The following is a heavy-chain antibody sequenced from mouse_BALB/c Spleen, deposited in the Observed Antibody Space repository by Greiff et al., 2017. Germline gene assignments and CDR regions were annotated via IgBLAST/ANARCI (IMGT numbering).Heavy chain of an antibody. D-gene: IGHD4-1*01. CDR3: ARLTGTGYYAMDY. V-gene: IGHV14-3*02. CDR1: GFNIKDTY. Sequence: SGAELVKPGASVKLSCTASGFNIKDTYMHWVKQRPEQGLEWIGRIDPANGNTKYDPKFQGKATITADTSSNTAYLQLSSLTSEDTAVYYCARLTGTGYYAMDYWGQGTSVTVSS. J-gene: IGHJ4*01. CDR2: IDPANGNT.